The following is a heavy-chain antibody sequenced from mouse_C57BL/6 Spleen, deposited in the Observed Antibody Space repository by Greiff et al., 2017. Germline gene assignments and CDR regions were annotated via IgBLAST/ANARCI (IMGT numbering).Heavy chain of an antibody. J-gene: IGHJ3*01. CDR2: INPNNGGT. V-gene: IGHV1-18*01. D-gene: IGHD1-1*01. CDR3: ARAPVWGYGSSYGRAY. Sequence: EVQLQQSGPELVKPGASVKLPCKASGYTFTDYNMDWVKQSPGKSLEWIGDINPNNGGTIYNQKFKGKATLTVDKSSSTAYMEISSLTSGDTAVXYCARAPVWGYGSSYGRAYWGQGTLVTVSA. CDR1: GYTFTDYN.